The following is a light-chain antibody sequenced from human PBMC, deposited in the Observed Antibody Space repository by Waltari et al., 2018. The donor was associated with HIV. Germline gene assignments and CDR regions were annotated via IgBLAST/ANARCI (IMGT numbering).Light chain of an antibody. CDR3: SSYTTSSTWV. V-gene: IGLV2-18*02. CDR1: SSHIGAHNR. CDR2: EVP. Sequence: QSALTQPPSVHGSLGQSVTTSCPGTSSHIGAHNRVSCYQRSPGTAPKLRIYEVPHLPSGVPVRFSGSKSGNTASLTISGLQADDEADYYCSSYTTSSTWVFGGGTKLTVL. J-gene: IGLJ3*02.